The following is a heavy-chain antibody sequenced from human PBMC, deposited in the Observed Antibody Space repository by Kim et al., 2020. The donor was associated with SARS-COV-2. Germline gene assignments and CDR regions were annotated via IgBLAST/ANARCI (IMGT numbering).Heavy chain of an antibody. CDR2: IYYSGST. CDR3: ARHYGLTGYYPHPGKFDP. V-gene: IGHV4-39*01. J-gene: IGHJ5*02. Sequence: SETLSLTCTVSVGSISSSSYYWGWIRQPPGKGLEWIGSIYYSGSTYYNPSLKSRVTISVDTSKNQFSLKLSSVTAADTAVYYCARHYGLTGYYPHPGKFDPWGQGTLVTVSS. CDR1: VGSISSSSYY. D-gene: IGHD3-9*01.